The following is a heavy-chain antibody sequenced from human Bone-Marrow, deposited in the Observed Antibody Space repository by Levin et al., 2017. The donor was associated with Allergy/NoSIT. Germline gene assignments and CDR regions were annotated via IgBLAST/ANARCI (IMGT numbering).Heavy chain of an antibody. CDR2: ISSGGHDI. CDR1: FFPFLPFF. Sequence: PGGSLLLSFSSSFFPFLPFFFPFFLPSPFPFLSFVSSISSGGHDIYYADSVKGRFTISRDNAKNSLYLQMDSLRTDDTGVYYCAKDRSHGSLRNYGMDVWGQGTTVTVSS. J-gene: IGHJ6*02. CDR3: AKDRSHGSLRNYGMDV. D-gene: IGHD3-9*01. V-gene: IGHV3-21*01.